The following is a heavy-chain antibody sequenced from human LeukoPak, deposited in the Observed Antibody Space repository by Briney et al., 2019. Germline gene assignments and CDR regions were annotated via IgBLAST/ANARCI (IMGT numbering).Heavy chain of an antibody. CDR1: GGSISGYY. J-gene: IGHJ5*02. CDR2: ISGSGGYT. D-gene: IGHD6-13*01. V-gene: IGHV3-23*01. Sequence: PSETLSLTCTVSGGSISGYYWSWIRQPPGKGLEWVSSISGSGGYTYYADSVKGRFTISRDNSNTALYLQMNSLRDEDTAVYYCSKARGTSSWFIWFDPWGQGTLVTVSS. CDR3: SKARGTSSWFIWFDP.